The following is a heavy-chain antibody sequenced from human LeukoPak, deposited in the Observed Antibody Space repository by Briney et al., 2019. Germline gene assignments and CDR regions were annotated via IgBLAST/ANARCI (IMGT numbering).Heavy chain of an antibody. J-gene: IGHJ4*02. CDR1: GFTFSSYG. V-gene: IGHV3-30*18. CDR2: ISYDGSNK. CDR3: AKVTCSGGSCYSWNYFDY. D-gene: IGHD2-15*01. Sequence: QPGRSLRLSCAASGFTFSSYGMHWVRQAPGKGLEWVAVISYDGSNKYYADSVKGRFTISRDNSKNTLYLQTNSLRAEDTAVYYCAKVTCSGGSCYSWNYFDYWGQGTLVTVSS.